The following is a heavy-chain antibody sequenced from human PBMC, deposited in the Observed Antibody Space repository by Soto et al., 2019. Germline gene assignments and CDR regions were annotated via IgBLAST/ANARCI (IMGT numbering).Heavy chain of an antibody. Sequence: EVQLVESGGDLVQPGGSLRLSCAASGFTVSSNYMSWVRQAPGKGLEWVSVIYSSGSTYYADSVKGRFTISRDNSKNTLYLQMNSLRAEDTAVYYCASNRRAAIAPFVYWGQGTLVTVSS. V-gene: IGHV3-66*01. J-gene: IGHJ4*02. CDR2: IYSSGST. CDR1: GFTVSSNY. CDR3: ASNRRAAIAPFVY. D-gene: IGHD6-25*01.